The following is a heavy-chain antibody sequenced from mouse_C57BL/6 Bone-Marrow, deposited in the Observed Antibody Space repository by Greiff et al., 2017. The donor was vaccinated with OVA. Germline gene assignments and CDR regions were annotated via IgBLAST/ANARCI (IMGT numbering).Heavy chain of an antibody. D-gene: IGHD2-4*01. CDR2: IYPGSGNT. CDR1: GYTFTDYY. V-gene: IGHV1-76*01. J-gene: IGHJ2*01. Sequence: VQLQQSGAELVRPGASVKLSCKASGYTFTDYYINWVKQRPGQGLEWIARIYPGSGNTYYNEKFKGKATLTAEKSSSTAYMQLSSLTSEDSAVYFCARKGLPYFDYWGQGTTLTVSS. CDR3: ARKGLPYFDY.